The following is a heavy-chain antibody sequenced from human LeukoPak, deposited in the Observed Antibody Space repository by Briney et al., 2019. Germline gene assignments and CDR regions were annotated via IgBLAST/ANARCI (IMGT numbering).Heavy chain of an antibody. CDR1: GGTFSSYA. Sequence: ASVKVSCKASGGTFSSYAISWVRQAPGQGLEWMGGIIPIFGTANYAQKFQGRVTITADESTSTAYMELSSLRSEDTAVYYCASTSLRLGELSLYYYFDYWGQGTLVTVSS. CDR2: IIPIFGTA. CDR3: ASTSLRLGELSLYYYFDY. V-gene: IGHV1-69*13. D-gene: IGHD3-16*02. J-gene: IGHJ4*02.